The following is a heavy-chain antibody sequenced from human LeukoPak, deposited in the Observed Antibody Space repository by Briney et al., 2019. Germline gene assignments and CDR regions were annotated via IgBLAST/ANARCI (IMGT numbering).Heavy chain of an antibody. J-gene: IGHJ4*02. Sequence: PSETLSLTCTVSGGSISSSSYYWGWIRQPPGKGLEWIGSIYYSGSTYYNPSLKSRVTISVDTSKNQFSLKLSSVTAADTAVYYCARDRDGYNYDYWGQGTLVTVSS. V-gene: IGHV4-39*07. D-gene: IGHD5-24*01. CDR1: GGSISSSSYY. CDR2: IYYSGST. CDR3: ARDRDGYNYDY.